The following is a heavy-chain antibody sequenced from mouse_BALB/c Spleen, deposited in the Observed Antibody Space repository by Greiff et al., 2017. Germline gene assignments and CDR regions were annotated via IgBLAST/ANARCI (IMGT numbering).Heavy chain of an antibody. D-gene: IGHD2-14*01. Sequence: EVKVVESGGGLVKPGGSLKLSCAASGFTFSSYAMSWVRQTPEKRLEWVASISSGGSTYYPDSVKGRFTISRDNARNILYLQMSSLRSEDTAMYYCARGHYRYDDYYAMDYWGQGTSVTVSS. V-gene: IGHV5-6-5*01. CDR2: ISSGGST. CDR1: GFTFSSYA. J-gene: IGHJ4*01. CDR3: ARGHYRYDDYYAMDY.